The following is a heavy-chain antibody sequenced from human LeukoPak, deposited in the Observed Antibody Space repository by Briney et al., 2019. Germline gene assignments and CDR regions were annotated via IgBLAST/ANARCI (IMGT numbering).Heavy chain of an antibody. V-gene: IGHV4-59*01. J-gene: IGHJ5*02. D-gene: IGHD5-18*01. Sequence: PSETLSLTCTVSGGPISSYYWSWIRQPPGKGLEWIGYISYSGSTNYNPSLKSRVTISVDTSKNQFSLKLSSATAADTAVYYCARGVYNYGGHNWFDPWGQGTLVTVSS. CDR3: ARGVYNYGGHNWFDP. CDR1: GGPISSYY. CDR2: ISYSGST.